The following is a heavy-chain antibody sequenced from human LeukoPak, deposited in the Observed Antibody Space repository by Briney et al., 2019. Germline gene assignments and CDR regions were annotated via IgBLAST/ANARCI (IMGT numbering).Heavy chain of an antibody. CDR2: IYYTGRT. J-gene: IGHJ4*02. V-gene: IGHV4-59*08. CDR3: ARLVTSYDILTGYSYYFDS. CDR1: GGSISSYY. D-gene: IGHD3-9*01. Sequence: TSETLSLTCTVPGGSISSYYWSWIRQPPGEGLEWIAYIYYTGRTNYNPSRKSRVTISVDTSENQLSLELISVTAADTAVYFCARLVTSYDILTGYSYYFDSWGQGTLVTVSS.